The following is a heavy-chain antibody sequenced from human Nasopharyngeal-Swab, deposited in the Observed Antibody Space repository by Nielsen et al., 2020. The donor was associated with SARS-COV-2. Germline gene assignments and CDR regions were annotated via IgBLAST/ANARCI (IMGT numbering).Heavy chain of an antibody. D-gene: IGHD6-13*01. Sequence: SETLSLTCTVSGGSISSYYWSWIRQPPGKGLEWIGYIYYSGSTNYNPSLKSRVTISVDTSKNQFSLKLSSVTAADTAVYYCARGGGSSSWVDYWGQRTLVTVSS. CDR2: IYYSGST. J-gene: IGHJ4*02. V-gene: IGHV4-59*01. CDR1: GGSISSYY. CDR3: ARGGGSSSWVDY.